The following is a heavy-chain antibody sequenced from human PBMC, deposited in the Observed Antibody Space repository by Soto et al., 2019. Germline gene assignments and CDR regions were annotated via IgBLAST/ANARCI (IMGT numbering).Heavy chain of an antibody. CDR3: ARDTSRGAARPGNNWLDR. CDR1: AGSVSSGSYY. J-gene: IGHJ5*02. CDR2: IYYSGST. D-gene: IGHD6-6*01. V-gene: IGHV4-61*01. Sequence: SETLSLTCTVSAGSVSSGSYYWSWIRQPPGKGLDWIGYIYYSGSTNYNPSLMSRVTISVDTSKNQFSLKLRSVTAADTAVYSCARDTSRGAARPGNNWLDRWGKGTLVTVSS.